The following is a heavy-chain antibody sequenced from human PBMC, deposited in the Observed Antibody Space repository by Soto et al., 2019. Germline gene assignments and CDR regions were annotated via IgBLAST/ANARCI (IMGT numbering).Heavy chain of an antibody. Sequence: QAQLVQSGAEVKKPGASVKVSYKVSGYTLTGFSMHWVRQAPGKGLEWMGGFEPEDGETIDAQKLQGRVTMTEDTSTDTAYMELSSLRSEDTAVYYCATGYCSGGSCPVSMDVWGKGTTVTVSS. J-gene: IGHJ6*04. V-gene: IGHV1-24*01. D-gene: IGHD2-15*01. CDR1: GYTLTGFS. CDR3: ATGYCSGGSCPVSMDV. CDR2: FEPEDGET.